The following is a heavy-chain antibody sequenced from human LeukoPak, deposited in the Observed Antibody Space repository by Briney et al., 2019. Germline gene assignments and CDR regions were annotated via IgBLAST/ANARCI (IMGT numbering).Heavy chain of an antibody. V-gene: IGHV1-69*04. CDR1: GGTFSSYA. Sequence: SVKVSCKASGGTFSSYAINWVRQAPGQGLEWMGRIIPLLGITNYAPKFQDRLTITAGKSTGIAYMELNSLRSEDTAMYYCASEASRLDNWDGDSWGQGTLVTVPS. D-gene: IGHD1-20*01. CDR2: IIPLLGIT. J-gene: IGHJ4*02. CDR3: ASEASRLDNWDGDS.